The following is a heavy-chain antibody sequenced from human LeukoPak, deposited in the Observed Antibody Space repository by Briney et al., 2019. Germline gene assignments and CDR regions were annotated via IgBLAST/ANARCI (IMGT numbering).Heavy chain of an antibody. CDR2: ISSSSSYI. V-gene: IGHV3-21*01. CDR3: ARVARNAIAANIDY. D-gene: IGHD6-6*01. J-gene: IGHJ4*02. CDR1: GFTFSSYS. Sequence: KTGGSLRLSCAASGFTFSSYSMNWVRQAPGKGLEWVSSISSSSSYIYYADSVKGRFTISRDNAKNSLYLQVNSLRAEDTAVYYCARVARNAIAANIDYWGQGALVTVSS.